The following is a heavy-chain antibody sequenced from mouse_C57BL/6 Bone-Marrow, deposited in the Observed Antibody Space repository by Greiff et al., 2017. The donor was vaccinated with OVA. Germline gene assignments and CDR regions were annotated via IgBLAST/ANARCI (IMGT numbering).Heavy chain of an antibody. CDR1: GFTFSDYY. D-gene: IGHD1-1*01. Sequence: EVMLVESGGGLVQPGGSLKLSCAASGFTFSDYYMYWVRQTPEKRLEWVAYISNGGGRTYYPDTVKGRFTISRDNAKNTLYLQMSRLKSEDTAMYYCARRNYGGWYFDVWGTGTTVTVSS. CDR3: ARRNYGGWYFDV. J-gene: IGHJ1*03. CDR2: ISNGGGRT. V-gene: IGHV5-12*01.